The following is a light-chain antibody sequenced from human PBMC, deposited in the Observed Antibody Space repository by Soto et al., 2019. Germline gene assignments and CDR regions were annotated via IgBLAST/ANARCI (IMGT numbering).Light chain of an antibody. V-gene: IGLV1-51*01. Sequence: QSVLTQPPSVSAAPGQKVTISCSGSSSNIGNNYVFCYQQLPGTAPKLLIYYNNKRPSGIPDRFSGSKSSTSATLGITGPRTGDEDEYYCGTWDSGRSAPWVFGGGTQLTVL. J-gene: IGLJ3*02. CDR1: SSNIGNNY. CDR2: YNN. CDR3: GTWDSGRSAPWV.